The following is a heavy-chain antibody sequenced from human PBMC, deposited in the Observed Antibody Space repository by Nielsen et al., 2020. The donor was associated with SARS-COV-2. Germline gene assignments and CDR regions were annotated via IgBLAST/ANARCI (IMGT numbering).Heavy chain of an antibody. Sequence: GESLKISCAASGFTFSSYAMSWVRQAPGKGLEWVSAISGSGGSTYYADSVKGRFTISRDNSKNTLYLQMNSLRAEDTALYHCATLWFGESNYYYYMDVWGKGTTVTVSS. D-gene: IGHD3-10*01. CDR2: ISGSGGST. J-gene: IGHJ6*03. CDR1: GFTFSSYA. CDR3: ATLWFGESNYYYYMDV. V-gene: IGHV3-23*01.